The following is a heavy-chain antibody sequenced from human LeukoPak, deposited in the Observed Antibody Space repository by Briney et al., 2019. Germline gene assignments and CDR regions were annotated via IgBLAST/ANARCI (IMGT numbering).Heavy chain of an antibody. CDR3: ARDVVVVPAAIHYGMDV. J-gene: IGHJ6*02. CDR1: GFTFSSYG. Sequence: GGSLRLSCAASGFTFSSYGVHWVRQAPGKGLGWVAVISYDGSNKYYADSVKGRFTISRDNSKNTLYLQMNSLRAEDTAVYYCARDVVVVPAAIHYGMDVWGQGTTVTVSS. V-gene: IGHV3-30*03. D-gene: IGHD2-2*01. CDR2: ISYDGSNK.